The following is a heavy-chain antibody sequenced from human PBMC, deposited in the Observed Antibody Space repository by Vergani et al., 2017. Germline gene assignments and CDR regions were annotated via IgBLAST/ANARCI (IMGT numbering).Heavy chain of an antibody. CDR1: GFTFSTYA. Sequence: EVQLVESGGGLVKPGGSLRLSCAASGFTFSTYAMNWVRQAPGKGLDWVSSISTSSSYIYYADSVKGRFTISRDNAKNSLYLQMNNLRAEDTAVYYGARDTRGPEGADYWGQGTLVTVSS. CDR2: ISTSSSYI. D-gene: IGHD1-14*01. CDR3: ARDTRGPEGADY. J-gene: IGHJ4*02. V-gene: IGHV3-21*02.